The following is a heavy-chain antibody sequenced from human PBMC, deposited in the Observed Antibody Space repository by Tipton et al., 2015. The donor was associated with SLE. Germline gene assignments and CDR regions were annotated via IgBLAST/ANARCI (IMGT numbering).Heavy chain of an antibody. J-gene: IGHJ2*01. V-gene: IGHV3-9*01. D-gene: IGHD7-27*01. Sequence: SLRLSCAASGFTFDDHAMHWVRPAPGKGLEWVSGFSWNGGSIGSADSVKGRFTISGDNAKNSVYLQMNSLRAEDTALYYCAKDMGTTGEVDWYFGLWGRGTLVTVSS. CDR2: FSWNGGSI. CDR3: AKDMGTTGEVDWYFGL. CDR1: GFTFDDHA.